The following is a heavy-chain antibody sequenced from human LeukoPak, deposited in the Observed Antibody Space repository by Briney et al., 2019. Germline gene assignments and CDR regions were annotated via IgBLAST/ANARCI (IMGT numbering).Heavy chain of an antibody. CDR3: ARGLYDSSGYYYEGN. D-gene: IGHD3-22*01. V-gene: IGHV4-39*07. J-gene: IGHJ4*02. CDR1: GGSISSSSYY. CDR2: IYYSGST. Sequence: ASETLSLTCTVSGGSISSSSYYWGWIRQPPGKGLEWIGSIYYSGSTYYNPSLKSRVTISVDTSKNQFSLKLSSVTAADTAVYYCARGLYDSSGYYYEGNWGQGTLVTVSS.